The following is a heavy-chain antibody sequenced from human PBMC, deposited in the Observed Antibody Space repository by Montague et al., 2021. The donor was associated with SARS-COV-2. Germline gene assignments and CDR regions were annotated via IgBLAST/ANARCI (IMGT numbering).Heavy chain of an antibody. Sequence: SETLSLTCAVYGGSFSDYYWSWIRQPPGKGLEWMGEINHSGSTGYNPSLKSRVTISVDTSKNQFSLRLTSVTAADTAVYYCARERQGNYFHYYGLDVWSQGTTVTVSS. J-gene: IGHJ6*02. D-gene: IGHD1-1*01. V-gene: IGHV4-34*01. CDR1: GGSFSDYY. CDR2: INHSGST. CDR3: ARERQGNYFHYYGLDV.